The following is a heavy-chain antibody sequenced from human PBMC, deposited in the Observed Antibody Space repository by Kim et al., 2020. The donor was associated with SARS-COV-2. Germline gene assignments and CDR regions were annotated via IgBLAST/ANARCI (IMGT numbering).Heavy chain of an antibody. J-gene: IGHJ6*03. Sequence: GGSLRLSCAASGFTVSSNYMSWVRQAPGKGLEWVSVIYSGGSTYYADSVKGRFTISRHNSKNTLYLQMNSLRAEDTAVYYCARESHGGVYYYDSSGYWSPTTGYYMDVWGKGTMVTVSS. D-gene: IGHD3-22*01. V-gene: IGHV3-53*04. CDR1: GFTVSSNY. CDR2: IYSGGST. CDR3: ARESHGGVYYYDSSGYWSPTTGYYMDV.